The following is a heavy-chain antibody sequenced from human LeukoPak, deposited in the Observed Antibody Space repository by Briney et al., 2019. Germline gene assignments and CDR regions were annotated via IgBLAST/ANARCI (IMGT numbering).Heavy chain of an antibody. CDR3: ARRIITIFGVVIRYWFDP. D-gene: IGHD3-3*01. Sequence: ASVKVSCKASGYTFTSYGISWVRQAPGQGLEWMGWISAYNGNTNYAQQLQGRVTMTTDTSTSTAYMELRSLRSDDTAVYYCARRIITIFGVVIRYWFDPWGQGTLVTVSS. V-gene: IGHV1-18*01. CDR2: ISAYNGNT. CDR1: GYTFTSYG. J-gene: IGHJ5*02.